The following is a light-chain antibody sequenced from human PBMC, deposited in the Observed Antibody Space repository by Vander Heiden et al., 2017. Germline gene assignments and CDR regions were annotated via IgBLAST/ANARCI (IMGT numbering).Light chain of an antibody. CDR1: SPNVGSNT. CDR2: SNN. Sequence: QSVLTQPPSASGTHGQRVTISCSGSSPNVGSNTVNWYQQLPGTAPKLLIYSNNQRPSGVPDRFSGSKSGTSASLAISGLQSEDEADYYCAAWDDSLNVWVFGGGTKLTVL. J-gene: IGLJ3*02. CDR3: AAWDDSLNVWV. V-gene: IGLV1-44*01.